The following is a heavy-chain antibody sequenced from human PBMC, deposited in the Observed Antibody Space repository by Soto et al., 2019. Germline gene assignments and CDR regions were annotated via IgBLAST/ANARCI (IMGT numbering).Heavy chain of an antibody. CDR2: ISGSATGT. Sequence: EVQLLESGGGLVEPGGSLRLSCAASGLSFSSYGMSWVRQAPGKGLEWVSGISGSATGTYYADSVKGRFTISRDNPMNTLYLQMNSLSAEDTALYYCAKELIEGGSYYGVVDHWGQGTLVTVSS. V-gene: IGHV3-23*01. J-gene: IGHJ4*02. CDR1: GLSFSSYG. D-gene: IGHD1-26*01. CDR3: AKELIEGGSYYGVVDH.